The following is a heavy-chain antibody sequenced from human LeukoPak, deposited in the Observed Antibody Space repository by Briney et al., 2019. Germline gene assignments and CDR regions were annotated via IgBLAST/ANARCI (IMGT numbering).Heavy chain of an antibody. Sequence: SETLFLTCTVSGYSLSSGYYWGWIRQPPGKGQEWIGNIYYSGRTYYNPSLKSRVTISVETSKNQFSLKLSSVTAADTAVYYCARRGPPSIVVVPAASDNWFDPWGQGTLVTVSS. CDR2: IYYSGRT. V-gene: IGHV4-38-2*02. CDR3: ARRGPPSIVVVPAASDNWFDP. J-gene: IGHJ5*02. CDR1: GYSLSSGYY. D-gene: IGHD2-2*01.